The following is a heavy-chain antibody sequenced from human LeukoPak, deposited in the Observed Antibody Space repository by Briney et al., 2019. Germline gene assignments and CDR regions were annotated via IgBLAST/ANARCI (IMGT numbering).Heavy chain of an antibody. CDR3: ATRGGDSEVDF. CDR1: GFTFSSYA. CDR2: ISGSGDNT. V-gene: IGHV3-23*01. D-gene: IGHD4-17*01. J-gene: IGHJ4*02. Sequence: PGGSLRLSCAASGFTFSSYAMSWVRQPPGKGLEWVSGISGSGDNTYYADSVKGRFTISRDNARNSLFLQMNNLRAEDTAVYYCATRGGDSEVDFWGQGTLVSVSS.